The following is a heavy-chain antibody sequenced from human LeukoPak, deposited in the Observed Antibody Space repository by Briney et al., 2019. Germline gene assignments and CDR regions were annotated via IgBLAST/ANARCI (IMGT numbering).Heavy chain of an antibody. CDR2: IYSGGST. CDR3: ARDPSGYYST. Sequence: GGSLRLSCAASGFTFSSYSMNWVRQAPGKGLEWVSVIYSGGSTYYADSVKGRFTISRDNSKNTLYLQMNSLRAEDTAVYYCARDPSGYYSTWGQGTLVTVSS. J-gene: IGHJ4*02. V-gene: IGHV3-53*01. D-gene: IGHD3-22*01. CDR1: GFTFSSYS.